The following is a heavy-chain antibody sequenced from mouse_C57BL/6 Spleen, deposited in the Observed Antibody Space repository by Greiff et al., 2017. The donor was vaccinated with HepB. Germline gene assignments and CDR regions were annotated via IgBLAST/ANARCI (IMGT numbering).Heavy chain of an antibody. D-gene: IGHD1-1*01. J-gene: IGHJ3*01. CDR2: IYPRSGNT. CDR1: GYTFTSYG. CDR3: AREEESLLREEAY. Sequence: VKLQESGAELARPGASVKLSCKASGYTFTSYGISWVKQRTGQGLEWIGEIYPRSGNTYYNEKFKGKATLTADKSSSTAYMELRSLTSEDSAVYFCAREEESLLREEAYWGQGTLVTVSA. V-gene: IGHV1-81*01.